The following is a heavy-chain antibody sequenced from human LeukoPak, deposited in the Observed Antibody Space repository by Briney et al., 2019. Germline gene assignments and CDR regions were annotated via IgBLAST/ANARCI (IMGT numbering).Heavy chain of an antibody. J-gene: IGHJ3*02. Sequence: SETLSLTCAVSGYSISSGYYWGWIRQPPGKGLEWIGSIYHSGSTYYNPSLKSRVTISVDTSKNQFSLKLSSVTAADTAVYYCARHGGSRVATSAPFDAFDIWGLGTMVTVSS. V-gene: IGHV4-38-2*01. CDR1: GYSISSGYY. CDR2: IYHSGST. CDR3: ARHGGSRVATSAPFDAFDI. D-gene: IGHD5-12*01.